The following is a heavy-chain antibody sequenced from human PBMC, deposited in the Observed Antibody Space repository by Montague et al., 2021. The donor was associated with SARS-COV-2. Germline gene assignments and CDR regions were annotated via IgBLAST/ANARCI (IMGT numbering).Heavy chain of an antibody. V-gene: IGHV4-39*07. CDR3: ARDRNDGYDRFFDY. CDR2: IHSTGTT. Sequence: SETLSLTCSVSDASISTSNYWGWLRQTPGKGLEWIASIHSTGTTXXKPXXXSRVTISVDTSKNQFSLKLTSLTAADTAIYFCARDRNDGYDRFFDYWGQGTLVTVSS. CDR1: DASISTSNY. J-gene: IGHJ4*02. D-gene: IGHD5-12*01.